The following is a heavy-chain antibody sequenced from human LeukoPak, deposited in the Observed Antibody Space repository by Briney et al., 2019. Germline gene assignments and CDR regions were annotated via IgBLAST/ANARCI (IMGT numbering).Heavy chain of an antibody. CDR2: IKPSDGST. CDR3: ARLDYSKFDY. J-gene: IGHJ4*02. CDR1: GYTFTGYY. V-gene: IGHV1-46*01. D-gene: IGHD4-4*01. Sequence: ASVKVSCKASGYTFTGYYMHWVRQAPGQGLEWMGIIKPSDGSTIYTQKFQGRVTMTSDTSTTTVYMEVSSLRSDDTAVYYCARLDYSKFDYWGQGILVTVSS.